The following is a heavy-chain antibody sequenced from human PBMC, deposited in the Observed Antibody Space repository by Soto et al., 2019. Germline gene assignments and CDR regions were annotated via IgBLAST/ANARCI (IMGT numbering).Heavy chain of an antibody. Sequence: GGSLRLSCAASGFTFSSYWMHWVRQAPRKGLVWVSRINSDGSSTGYADSVKGRFTISRDNAKNTLYLQMNSLRADDTAVYYCARVDYDILTGYYTDYYYYYMDVWGKGTTVTVSS. V-gene: IGHV3-74*01. CDR3: ARVDYDILTGYYTDYYYYYMDV. CDR1: GFTFSSYW. CDR2: INSDGSST. J-gene: IGHJ6*03. D-gene: IGHD3-9*01.